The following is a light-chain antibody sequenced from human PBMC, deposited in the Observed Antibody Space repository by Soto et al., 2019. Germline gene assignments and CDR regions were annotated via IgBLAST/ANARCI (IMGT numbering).Light chain of an antibody. CDR3: GSYTTSSNYV. J-gene: IGLJ1*01. V-gene: IGLV2-14*03. CDR2: DVS. Sequence: QSALTQPASVSGSPGQSITISCTGTISDVGSYNYVSWYQQYPGKAPKLMIYDVSTRPSGVSDRFSGSKSGNTASLTISGLRAEGEADYYCGSYTTSSNYVFGTGTKVTVL. CDR1: ISDVGSYNY.